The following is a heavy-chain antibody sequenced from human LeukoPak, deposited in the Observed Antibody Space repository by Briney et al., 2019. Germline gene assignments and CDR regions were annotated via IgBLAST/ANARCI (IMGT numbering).Heavy chain of an antibody. D-gene: IGHD2-21*01. Sequence: GRSLGLSCAASGFTFSDYEINWVREASGKGLEWVSCISTSGSTTYYAESVKDRFTISRDNAKNSLFLQMHTLTAEDTAVYYCARGAQHVFDYWGQGTPVTVSS. CDR2: ISTSGSTT. CDR3: ARGAQHVFDY. CDR1: GFTFSDYE. V-gene: IGHV3-48*03. J-gene: IGHJ4*02.